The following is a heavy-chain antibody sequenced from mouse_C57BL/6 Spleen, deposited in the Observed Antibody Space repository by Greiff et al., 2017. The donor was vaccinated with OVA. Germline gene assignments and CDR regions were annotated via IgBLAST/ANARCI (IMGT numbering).Heavy chain of an antibody. V-gene: IGHV1-53*01. CDR1: GYTFTSYW. CDR2: INPSNGGT. Sequence: QVQLQQPGTELVKPGASVKLSCKASGYTFTSYWMHWVKQRPGQGLEWIGNINPSNGGTNYNEKFKSKATLTVDKSSSTAYMQLSGLTSEDSAVYYCAREDQSRGYYYGSSLFAYWGQGTLVTVSA. J-gene: IGHJ3*01. D-gene: IGHD1-1*01. CDR3: AREDQSRGYYYGSSLFAY.